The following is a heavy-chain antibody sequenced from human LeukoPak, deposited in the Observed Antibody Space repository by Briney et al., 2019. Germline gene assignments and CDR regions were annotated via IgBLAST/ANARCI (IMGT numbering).Heavy chain of an antibody. J-gene: IGHJ4*02. V-gene: IGHV4-59*02. Sequence: SETLSLTCTASGGSVTDYYWSWIRQSPGKGLEWIGYIYYTGTSYNPSLKSRVTISADTSKNQFSLKLISVTAADTAVYYCASRKLGNDYWGQGTLVTVSS. CDR1: GGSVTDYY. CDR2: IYYTGT. CDR3: ASRKLGNDY. D-gene: IGHD7-27*01.